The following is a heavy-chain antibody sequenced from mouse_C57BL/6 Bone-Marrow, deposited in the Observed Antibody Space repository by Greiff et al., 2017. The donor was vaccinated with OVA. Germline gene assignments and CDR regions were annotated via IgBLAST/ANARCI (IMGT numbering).Heavy chain of an antibody. V-gene: IGHV5-17*01. Sequence: EVQLVESGGGLVKPGGSLKLSCAASGFTFSDYGMHWVRQAPEKGLEWVAYTSSGSSTIYYADTVKGRFTISRDNAKNTLFLQMTSLRSEDTAMYYCARGLDYYGSSPYFDYWGQGTTLTVSS. CDR3: ARGLDYYGSSPYFDY. CDR1: GFTFSDYG. D-gene: IGHD1-1*01. J-gene: IGHJ2*01. CDR2: TSSGSSTI.